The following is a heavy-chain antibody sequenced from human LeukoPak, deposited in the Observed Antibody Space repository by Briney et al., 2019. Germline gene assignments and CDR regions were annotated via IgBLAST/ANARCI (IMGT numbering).Heavy chain of an antibody. CDR1: GFTFSSYG. Sequence: GGSLRLSCAASGFTFSSYGMHWVRQAPGKGLEWVAVIWYDGGNKYYADSVKGRFTISRDNSKNTLYLQMNSLRAEDTAVYYCAKDSYSSGWYGFDYWGQGTLVTVSS. CDR2: IWYDGGNK. D-gene: IGHD6-19*01. V-gene: IGHV3-33*06. CDR3: AKDSYSSGWYGFDY. J-gene: IGHJ4*02.